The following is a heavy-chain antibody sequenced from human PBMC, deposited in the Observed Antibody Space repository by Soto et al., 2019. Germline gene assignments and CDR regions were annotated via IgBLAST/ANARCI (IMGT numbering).Heavy chain of an antibody. CDR3: ARELGVLVGYYYGMDV. J-gene: IGHJ6*02. CDR1: GGSISSNNW. CDR2: IYHNGST. D-gene: IGHD2-8*02. Sequence: QVQLQESGLGLVKPSGTLSLTCAVSGGSISSNNWWSWVRQPPAKGLEWIGEIYHNGSTKYNPSLKSRVTISVDKDKNQFSLKLSSVTAADKAVYFCARELGVLVGYYYGMDVWGQGTTVTVSS. V-gene: IGHV4-4*02.